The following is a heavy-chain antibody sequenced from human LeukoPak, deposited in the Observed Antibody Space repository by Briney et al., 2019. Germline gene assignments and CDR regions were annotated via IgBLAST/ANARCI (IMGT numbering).Heavy chain of an antibody. CDR1: GYTFTSYD. Sequence: ASVKVSCKASGYTFTSYDINWVRQATGQGLEWMGWMNPNSGNTDYAQKFQGRVTMTRNTSISTAYMELSSLRSDDTALYYCARDGYYYGSGSYYNAYFDYWGQGTLVTVSS. CDR2: MNPNSGNT. V-gene: IGHV1-8*01. J-gene: IGHJ4*02. CDR3: ARDGYYYGSGSYYNAYFDY. D-gene: IGHD3-10*01.